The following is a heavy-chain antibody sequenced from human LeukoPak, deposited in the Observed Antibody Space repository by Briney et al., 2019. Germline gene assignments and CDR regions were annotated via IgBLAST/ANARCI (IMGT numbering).Heavy chain of an antibody. CDR2: IGTSSTTI. CDR1: GFTFSSYT. D-gene: IGHD4-17*01. Sequence: PGGSLRLSCAASGFTFSSYTMNWVRQPPGKGLEWVSNIGTSSTTIYYADSVKGRFTISRDNAKNSLYLQMNSLRAEDTAVYYCARDRIDYGDYVDYWGQGTLVTVSS. V-gene: IGHV3-48*04. J-gene: IGHJ4*02. CDR3: ARDRIDYGDYVDY.